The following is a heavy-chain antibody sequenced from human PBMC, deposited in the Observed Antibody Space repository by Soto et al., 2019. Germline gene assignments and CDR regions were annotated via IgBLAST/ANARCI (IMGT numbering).Heavy chain of an antibody. CDR3: ARSPERLFYYYYYYYMDV. CDR2: MNPNSGNT. Sequence: ASVKVSCKASGYTFTSYDINWVRQATGQGLEWMGWMNPNSGNTGYAQKFQGRVTMTRNTSISTAYMELSSLRSEDTAVYYCARSPERLFYYYYYYYMDVWGKGTTVTVS. D-gene: IGHD3-3*01. V-gene: IGHV1-8*01. CDR1: GYTFTSYD. J-gene: IGHJ6*03.